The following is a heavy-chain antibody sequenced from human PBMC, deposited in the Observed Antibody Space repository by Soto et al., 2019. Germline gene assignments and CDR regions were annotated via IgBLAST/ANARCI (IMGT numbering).Heavy chain of an antibody. CDR3: ARSIVVVTAADY. J-gene: IGHJ4*02. D-gene: IGHD2-21*02. CDR1: GYTFTNYG. V-gene: IGHV1-18*01. CDR2: INTDKGNT. Sequence: ASVKVSCKTSGYTFTNYGISWVRQAPGQSLEWMGWINTDKGNTKYAQKFQGRVTITTDTSASTAYMELSSLRSEDTAVYYCARSIVVVTAADYWGQGTLVTVSS.